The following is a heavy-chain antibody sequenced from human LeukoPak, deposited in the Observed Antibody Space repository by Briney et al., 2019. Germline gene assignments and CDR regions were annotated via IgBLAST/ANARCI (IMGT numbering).Heavy chain of an antibody. Sequence: GGSLRLSCAASGFTVSSNYMSWVRQAPGKGLEWVSVIYSGGSTYYADSVKGRFTISRDNSKNTLYLQMNSLRAEDTAVYYCARGVLDGYNPPHFDYWGQGTLVTVSS. V-gene: IGHV3-66*01. CDR3: ARGVLDGYNPPHFDY. J-gene: IGHJ4*02. D-gene: IGHD5-24*01. CDR2: IYSGGST. CDR1: GFTVSSNY.